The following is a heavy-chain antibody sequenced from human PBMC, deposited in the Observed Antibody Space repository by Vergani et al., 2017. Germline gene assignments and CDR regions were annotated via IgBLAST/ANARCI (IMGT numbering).Heavy chain of an antibody. CDR1: GYSFTSYW. Sequence: EVQLVQSGAEVKKPGESLRISCKGSGYSFTSYWISWVRQMPGKGLEWMGRIDPSDSYINYSPSFQGHVTISADKSISTAYLQWSSLKASDTAMYYCARQVAVAGKWWGPYYYYGMDVWGQGTTVTVSS. D-gene: IGHD6-19*01. J-gene: IGHJ6*02. V-gene: IGHV5-10-1*01. CDR3: ARQVAVAGKWWGPYYYYGMDV. CDR2: IDPSDSYI.